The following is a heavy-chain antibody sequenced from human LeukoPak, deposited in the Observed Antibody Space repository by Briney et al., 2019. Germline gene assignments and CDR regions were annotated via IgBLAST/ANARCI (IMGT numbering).Heavy chain of an antibody. J-gene: IGHJ6*03. Sequence: GASVKVSCKASGYTFTGYYMHWVRQAPGQGLEWMGWINPNSGGTSYAQKFQGRVTMTRDTSISTAYMELSRLRSDDTAVYYCARGKGGVYRYDYTYYYMDVWGKGTTVTVSS. V-gene: IGHV1-2*02. D-gene: IGHD2-8*01. CDR2: INPNSGGT. CDR3: ARGKGGVYRYDYTYYYMDV. CDR1: GYTFTGYY.